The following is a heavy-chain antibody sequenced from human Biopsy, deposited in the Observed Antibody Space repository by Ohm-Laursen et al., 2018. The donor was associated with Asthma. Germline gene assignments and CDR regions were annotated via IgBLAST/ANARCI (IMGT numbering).Heavy chain of an antibody. Sequence: SLRLSCAASGFTFSTYGMHWVRQAPGKGLGWVAVISYDGGNKFYGDSVKGRFTLSRDNSRNTLYLQMNSLRVEDTAIYYCARTHERWTSIQDDALDIWGQGTMVIVSS. CDR3: ARTHERWTSIQDDALDI. D-gene: IGHD4-23*01. V-gene: IGHV3-30*03. J-gene: IGHJ3*02. CDR2: ISYDGGNK. CDR1: GFTFSTYG.